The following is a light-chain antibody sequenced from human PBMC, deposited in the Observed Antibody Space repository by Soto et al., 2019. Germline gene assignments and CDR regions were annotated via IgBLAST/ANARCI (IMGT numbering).Light chain of an antibody. CDR1: SSDVGGYNY. J-gene: IGLJ1*01. Sequence: QSALTQPRSVSGSPGQSVTISCTGTSSDVGGYNYVSWYQQHPGKAPKLMIYDVSKRPSGVPDRFSGSKSGNTASLTISGLQAEDEADYYCCSSFWVFGTGTKLTVL. V-gene: IGLV2-11*01. CDR2: DVS. CDR3: CSSFWV.